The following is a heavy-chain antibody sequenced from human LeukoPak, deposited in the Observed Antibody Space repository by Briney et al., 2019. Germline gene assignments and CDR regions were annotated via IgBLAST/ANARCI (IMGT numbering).Heavy chain of an antibody. CDR3: ARQGAGYYYYMDV. Sequence: ASVKASCKASGYTFTSYAMNWVRQAPGQGLEWMGWINTNTGNPTYAQGFTGRFVFSLDTSVSTAYLQISSLKAEDTAVYYCARQGAGYYYYMDVWGKGTTVTVSS. V-gene: IGHV7-4-1*02. CDR2: INTNTGNP. D-gene: IGHD3-10*01. J-gene: IGHJ6*03. CDR1: GYTFTSYA.